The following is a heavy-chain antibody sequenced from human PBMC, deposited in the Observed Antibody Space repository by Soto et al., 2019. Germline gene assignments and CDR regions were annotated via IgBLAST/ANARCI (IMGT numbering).Heavy chain of an antibody. CDR1: GGSISSYY. CDR3: ARDTTMVRGVKFDYYYGMDV. V-gene: IGHV4-59*01. CDR2: IYYSGST. Sequence: ASETLSLTYTVSGGSISSYYWSWIRQPPGKGLEWIGYIYYSGSTNYNPSLKSRVTISVDTSKNQFSLKLSSVTAADTAVYYCARDTTMVRGVKFDYYYGMDVWGQGTTVTVSS. J-gene: IGHJ6*02. D-gene: IGHD3-10*01.